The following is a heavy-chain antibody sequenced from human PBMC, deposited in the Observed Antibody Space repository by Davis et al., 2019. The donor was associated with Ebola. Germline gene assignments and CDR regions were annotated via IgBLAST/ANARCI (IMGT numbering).Heavy chain of an antibody. J-gene: IGHJ5*02. CDR3: ASGGWLQENNWFDP. Sequence: MPSETLSLTCTVSGGSISSSSYYWGWIRQPPGKGLEWIGYIYYSGSTYYNPSLKSRVTISVDTSKNQFSLKLSSVTAADKAVYYCASGGWLQENNWFDPWGQGTLVTVSS. CDR1: GGSISSSSYY. V-gene: IGHV4-31*03. CDR2: IYYSGST. D-gene: IGHD5-24*01.